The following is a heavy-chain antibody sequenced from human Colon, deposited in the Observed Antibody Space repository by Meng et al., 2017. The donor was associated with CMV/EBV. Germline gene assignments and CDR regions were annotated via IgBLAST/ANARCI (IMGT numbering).Heavy chain of an antibody. V-gene: IGHV3-53*01. CDR3: GRDPGLPNGIHV. CDR2: IYGGGGT. CDR1: GFTVSSDY. Sequence: GESLKISCAASGFTVSSDYMSWVRQAPGKGLEWVSVIYGGGGTDYGDSVKGRFTISRDSSQNTVYLQMNGLRAEDTAVYYCGRDPGLPNGIHVRGQGTTVTVSS. J-gene: IGHJ6*02. D-gene: IGHD1-1*01.